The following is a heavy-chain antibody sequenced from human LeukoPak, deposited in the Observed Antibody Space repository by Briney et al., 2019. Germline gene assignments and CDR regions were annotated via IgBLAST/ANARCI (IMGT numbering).Heavy chain of an antibody. V-gene: IGHV3-23*01. J-gene: IGHJ4*02. CDR1: GFTFNNYA. CDR2: ISGSGRTT. CDR3: TRLALVTTSGAFSDY. Sequence: PGGSLRLSCAASGFTFNNYAVSWVRQAPGKGLEWVSGISGSGRTTYYADSVKGRFTISRDNSENTLYLQMNSLRAEDTAVYYCTRLALVTTSGAFSDYWGQGTLVTVSS. D-gene: IGHD4-17*01.